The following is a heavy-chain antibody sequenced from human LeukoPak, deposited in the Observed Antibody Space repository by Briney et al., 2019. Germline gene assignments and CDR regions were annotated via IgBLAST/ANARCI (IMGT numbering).Heavy chain of an antibody. CDR2: IYSGGST. CDR1: GFTVSSNY. J-gene: IGHJ4*02. V-gene: IGHV3-66*01. Sequence: GGSLRLSCAASGFTVSSNYMSWVRQAPGKGLEWVSVIYSGGSTYYADSVKGRFTISRDNSKNTLYLQMNSLRAEGTAVYYCARDKQDYDSSGYYDYWGQGTLVTVSS. D-gene: IGHD3-22*01. CDR3: ARDKQDYDSSGYYDY.